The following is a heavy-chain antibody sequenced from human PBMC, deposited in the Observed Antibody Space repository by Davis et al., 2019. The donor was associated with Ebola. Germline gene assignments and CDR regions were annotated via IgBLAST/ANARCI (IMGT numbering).Heavy chain of an antibody. V-gene: IGHV4-59*12. J-gene: IGHJ3*02. D-gene: IGHD2-21*01. CDR2: IHHGGSA. CDR1: GVPITTYF. Sequence: PSETLSLTCTTSGVPITTYFWSWIRQSPGKGLEWVGYIHHGGSANSNPSLKSRVTFSIDTSKSQVSLKLTSVTAADTAIYYCARDTRPCGGDCYDDTFDMWGQGTMVIVSS. CDR3: ARDTRPCGGDCYDDTFDM.